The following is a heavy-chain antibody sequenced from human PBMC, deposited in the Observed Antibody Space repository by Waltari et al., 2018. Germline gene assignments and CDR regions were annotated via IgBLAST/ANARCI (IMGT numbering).Heavy chain of an antibody. CDR2: INHRGST. D-gene: IGHD2-2*01. Sequence: QVQLQQWGAGLLKPSETLSLTCAVYGGSFSGYYWRWIRQHPGKGLEWIGEINHRGSTNHNPSLKSRVTISVDTSKNQFSRKLSSVTAADTAVYYCASGANIVVVPAAHPKNWFDPWGQGTLVTVSS. CDR3: ASGANIVVVPAAHPKNWFDP. J-gene: IGHJ5*02. V-gene: IGHV4-34*01. CDR1: GGSFSGYY.